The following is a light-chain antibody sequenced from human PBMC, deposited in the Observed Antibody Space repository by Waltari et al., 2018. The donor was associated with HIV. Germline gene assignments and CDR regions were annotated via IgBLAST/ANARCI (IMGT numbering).Light chain of an antibody. CDR2: EVS. V-gene: IGLV2-8*01. Sequence: QSALTQPPSASGSPGQSVTISCTGTSSDVGGYNYVSWYQQQPGQTPKLMIYEVSKRPSGVPDRFSGSKAGNTASLTVSGLQAEDEADYYCSSYAGSNNPYVFGTGTKVTVL. J-gene: IGLJ1*01. CDR3: SSYAGSNNPYV. CDR1: SSDVGGYNY.